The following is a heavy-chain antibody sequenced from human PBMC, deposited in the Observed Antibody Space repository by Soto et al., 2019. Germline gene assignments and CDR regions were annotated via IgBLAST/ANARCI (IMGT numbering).Heavy chain of an antibody. CDR3: ARLADIFTLDIVVVPAAVPF. D-gene: IGHD2-2*02. V-gene: IGHV1-69*02. J-gene: IGHJ4*02. CDR2: IIPILGIA. CDR1: GGTFSSYT. Sequence: ASVKVSCKASGGTFSSYTISWVRQAPGQGLEWMGRIIPILGIANYAQKFQGRVTITADKSTSTAYMELSSLRSEDTAMYYCARLADIFTLDIVVVPAAVPFWGQGTLVTVSS.